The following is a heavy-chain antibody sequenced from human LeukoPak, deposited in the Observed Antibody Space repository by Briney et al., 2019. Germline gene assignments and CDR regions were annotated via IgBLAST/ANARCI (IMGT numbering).Heavy chain of an antibody. V-gene: IGHV3-23*01. J-gene: IGHJ4*02. CDR3: AKFYGSGRGDRYYFDY. D-gene: IGHD3-10*01. Sequence: TGGSLRLSCAASGFSFSSYSMNWVRQAPGKGLEWVSAISGSGGSTYYADSVKGRFTISRDNSKNTLYLQMNSLRAEDTAVYYCAKFYGSGRGDRYYFDYWGQGTLVTVSS. CDR1: GFSFSSYS. CDR2: ISGSGGST.